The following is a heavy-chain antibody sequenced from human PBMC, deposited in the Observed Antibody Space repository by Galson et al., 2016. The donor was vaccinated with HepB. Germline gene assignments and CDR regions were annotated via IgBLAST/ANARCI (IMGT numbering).Heavy chain of an antibody. J-gene: IGHJ4*02. CDR1: GFTSSSYG. D-gene: IGHD2-21*01. CDR2: ISSSTTFT. CDR3: ARVGPRASPIDY. Sequence: SLRLSCAASGFTSSSYGMSWVRLAPGKGLEWVSSISSSTTFTYYSDSVKGRFAISRDNANNSLYLRMHSLRAEDTAVYYCARVGPRASPIDYWGQGTLVTVSS. V-gene: IGHV3-21*01.